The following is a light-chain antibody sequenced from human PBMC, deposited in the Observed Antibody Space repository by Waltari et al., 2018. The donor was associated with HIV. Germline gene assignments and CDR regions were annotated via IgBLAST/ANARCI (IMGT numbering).Light chain of an antibody. J-gene: IGKJ5*01. Sequence: DIVMTQSPDSLAVSLGERATINCKSSQSVLYSSNNKNYLAWYQQKPGQPPKLLIHWASTRESGVPDRFSGSGSGTDFTLTISSLQAEDVAVYYCQQYYSTPPITFGQGTRLEIK. CDR3: QQYYSTPPIT. V-gene: IGKV4-1*01. CDR1: QSVLYSSNNKNY. CDR2: WAS.